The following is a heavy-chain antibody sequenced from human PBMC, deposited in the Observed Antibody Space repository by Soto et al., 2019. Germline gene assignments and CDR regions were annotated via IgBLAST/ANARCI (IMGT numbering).Heavy chain of an antibody. V-gene: IGHV3-11*01. J-gene: IGHJ6*03. CDR3: ARQIRAAQYYYYYYMDV. CDR2: ISSSGSTI. D-gene: IGHD6-25*01. Sequence: GSLRLSCAASGFTFSDYYMSWIRQAPGKGLEWVSYISSSGSTIYYADSVKGRFTISRDNAKNSLYLQMNSLRAEDTAVYYCARQIRAAQYYYYYYMDVWGKGTTVTVSS. CDR1: GFTFSDYY.